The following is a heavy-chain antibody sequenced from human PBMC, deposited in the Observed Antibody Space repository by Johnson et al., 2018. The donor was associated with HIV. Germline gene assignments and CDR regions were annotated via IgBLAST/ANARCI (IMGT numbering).Heavy chain of an antibody. V-gene: IGHV3-64*01. Sequence: VQLVESGGGVVQPGTSLRLSCAASGFTFSSYAMHWVRQAPGKGLEYVSAISSNGGSTYYANSVKGRFTISRDNSKNTLYLQMGSLRAEDMAVYYCARELQLWFSAFDIWGQGTMVTVSS. CDR1: GFTFSSYA. CDR3: ARELQLWFSAFDI. D-gene: IGHD5-18*01. CDR2: ISSNGGST. J-gene: IGHJ3*02.